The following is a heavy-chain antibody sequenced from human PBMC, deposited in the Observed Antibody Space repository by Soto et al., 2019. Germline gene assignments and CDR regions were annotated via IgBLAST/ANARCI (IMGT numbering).Heavy chain of an antibody. CDR3: ARVKVVSSEWFDP. Sequence: QVQLVQSGAEVKKPGSSVKVSCKASGGTFSSYTISWVRQAPGQGLEWMGRIIPILGIANYAQKFQGRVTITADKSTSTAYMELSSLRSEDTAVYYGARVKVVSSEWFDPWGQGTLVTVSS. D-gene: IGHD2-15*01. CDR1: GGTFSSYT. V-gene: IGHV1-69*02. J-gene: IGHJ5*02. CDR2: IIPILGIA.